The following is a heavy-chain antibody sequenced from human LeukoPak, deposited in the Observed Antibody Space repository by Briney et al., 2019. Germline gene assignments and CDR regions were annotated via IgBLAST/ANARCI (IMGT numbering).Heavy chain of an antibody. CDR1: GFTFSDYY. J-gene: IGHJ6*02. D-gene: IGHD2-2*01. V-gene: IGHV3-53*01. Sequence: GGSLRLSCAASGFTFSDYYMSWVRQAPGKGLEWVSVIYSGGSTYYADSVKGRFTISRDNSKNTLYLQMNSLRAEDTAVYYCARDGGGYCSSTSCLYYYYGMDVWGQGTTVTVSS. CDR3: ARDGGGYCSSTSCLYYYYGMDV. CDR2: IYSGGST.